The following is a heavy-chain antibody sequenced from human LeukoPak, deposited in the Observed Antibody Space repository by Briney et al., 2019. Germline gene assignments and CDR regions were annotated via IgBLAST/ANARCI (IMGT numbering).Heavy chain of an antibody. CDR1: GFTFSDYY. CDR2: IGSSGGFK. CDR3: ARDDYYDSSGLDY. Sequence: SGGSLSLSCAASGFTFSDYYMSWMRQAPGKGLECISYIGSSGGFKYYADSVKGRFTISRDNSKNTLYLQMNSLRAEDTAVYYCARDDYYDSSGLDYWGQGTLVTVSS. D-gene: IGHD3-22*01. J-gene: IGHJ4*02. V-gene: IGHV3-11*04.